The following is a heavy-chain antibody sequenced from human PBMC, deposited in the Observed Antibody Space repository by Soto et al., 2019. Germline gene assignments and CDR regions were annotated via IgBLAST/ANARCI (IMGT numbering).Heavy chain of an antibody. Sequence: GGSLRLSCAASGFTFSDYWMHWVRQAPGKGLEWVSRIKRDGSNKYYADSVKGRFTISRDNSKNTLYLQMNSLRAEDTAVYYCARVTVAGYYFDYWGQGTLVTVSS. CDR1: GFTFSDYW. CDR2: IKRDGSNK. J-gene: IGHJ4*02. CDR3: ARVTVAGYYFDY. D-gene: IGHD6-19*01. V-gene: IGHV3-74*01.